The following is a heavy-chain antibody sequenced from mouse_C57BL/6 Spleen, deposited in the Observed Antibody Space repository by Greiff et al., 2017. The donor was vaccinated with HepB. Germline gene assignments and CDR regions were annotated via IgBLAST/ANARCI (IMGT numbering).Heavy chain of an antibody. V-gene: IGHV5-16*01. CDR1: GFTFSDYY. J-gene: IGHJ4*01. CDR2: INYDGSST. Sequence: EVQVVESEGGLVQPGSSMKLSCTASGFTFSDYYMAWVRQVPEKGLEWVAHINYDGSSTYYLDSLKSRFIISRDNAKNILYLQMSSLKSEDTATYYCARGGVTGFGYYYAMDYWGQGTSVTVSS. D-gene: IGHD2-13*01. CDR3: ARGGVTGFGYYYAMDY.